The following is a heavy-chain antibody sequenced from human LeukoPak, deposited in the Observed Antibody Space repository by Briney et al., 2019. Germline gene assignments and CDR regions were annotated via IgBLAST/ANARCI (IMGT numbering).Heavy chain of an antibody. D-gene: IGHD6-6*01. V-gene: IGHV1-18*01. Sequence: ASVKVSCKASGYTFTSYGISWVRQAPGQGLEWMGWISTYNGNTNYAQKLQGRVTMTTDTSTSTAYMELRSLRSDDTAVYYCARDLEGYYSSSSGEWGQGTLVTVSS. J-gene: IGHJ4*02. CDR3: ARDLEGYYSSSSGE. CDR2: ISTYNGNT. CDR1: GYTFTSYG.